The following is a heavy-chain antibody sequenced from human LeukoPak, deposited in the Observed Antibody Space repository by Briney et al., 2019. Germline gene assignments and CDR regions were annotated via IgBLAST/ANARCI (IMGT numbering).Heavy chain of an antibody. CDR2: ISGNGATT. Sequence: GGSLRVFCAVSVFTFSSYAMICVRLARGRGREWVSTISGNGATTYYADSVKGRFTISRDNSKDTLDLQMSSLRAEDTAIYFCARVPHPTYYFDYWGRGTLVTVSS. CDR3: ARVPHPTYYFDY. CDR1: VFTFSSYA. J-gene: IGHJ4*02. D-gene: IGHD4-11*01. V-gene: IGHV3-23*01.